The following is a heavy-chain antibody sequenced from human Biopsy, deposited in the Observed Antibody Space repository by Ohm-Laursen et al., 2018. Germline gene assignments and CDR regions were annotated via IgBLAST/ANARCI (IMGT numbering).Heavy chain of an antibody. CDR2: INQSGRT. J-gene: IGHJ4*02. CDR1: GKTFSDYY. D-gene: IGHD2-15*01. V-gene: IGHV4-34*08. Sequence: GTLSLTCGVYGKTFSDYYWSWIRQPPGKGLEWIGQINQSGRTNYNPSLKSRVNISADKSNNQFSLKLTSVTSADTAVYFCGNEVHGRDYWGPGALVTVSS. CDR3: GNEVHGRDY.